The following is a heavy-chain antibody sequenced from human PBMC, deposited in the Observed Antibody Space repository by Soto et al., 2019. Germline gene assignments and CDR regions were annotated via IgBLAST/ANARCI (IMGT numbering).Heavy chain of an antibody. CDR2: IYHSGST. CDR3: ARLRIGHCSGGSCYGFFGP. Sequence: SETLSLTCTVSGGSISSYYWSWFRQPPGKGLEWIGDIYHSGSTNYNPSLKSRVTISVDTSKDQFSLKLSSVTAADTAVYYCARLRIGHCSGGSCYGFFGPWGQGTLVTVAS. CDR1: GGSISSYY. J-gene: IGHJ5*02. V-gene: IGHV4-59*08. D-gene: IGHD2-15*01.